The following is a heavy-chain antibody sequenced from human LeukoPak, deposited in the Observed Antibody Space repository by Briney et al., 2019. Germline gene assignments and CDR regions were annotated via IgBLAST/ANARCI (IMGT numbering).Heavy chain of an antibody. CDR3: ARNYYDSSGFLKGDY. V-gene: IGHV3-21*01. CDR2: ISSSSSYI. Sequence: GGSLRLSCAGSGLTFNTHNMNWVRQAPGKGLEWVSSISSSSSYIYYADSVKGRFTISRDNAKHSLYLQMNSLRAEDTAVYYCARNYYDSSGFLKGDYWGQGTLVTVSP. J-gene: IGHJ4*02. D-gene: IGHD3-22*01. CDR1: GLTFNTHN.